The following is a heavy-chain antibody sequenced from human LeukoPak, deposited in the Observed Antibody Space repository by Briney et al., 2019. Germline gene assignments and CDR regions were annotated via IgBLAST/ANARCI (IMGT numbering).Heavy chain of an antibody. Sequence: GGSLRLSCAASGFTFSSYDMHWVRQAPGKGLEWVALIWYDESKTYYADSVKGRFTISRDNSKNTLSLQMDSLRAEDTAVYYCARDLKTSFSTPGGYWGRGTLVTVSS. CDR1: GFTFSSYD. D-gene: IGHD2-2*01. V-gene: IGHV3-33*01. CDR3: ARDLKTSFSTPGGY. J-gene: IGHJ4*02. CDR2: IWYDESKT.